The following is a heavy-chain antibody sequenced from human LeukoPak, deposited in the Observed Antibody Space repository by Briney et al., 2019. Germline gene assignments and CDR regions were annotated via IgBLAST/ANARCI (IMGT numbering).Heavy chain of an antibody. V-gene: IGHV1-2*02. D-gene: IGHD6-19*01. Sequence: ASVKVSCKTSGYTFTDYYIHWVRQAPGQGLEWMGWINPNSGGTNSAQMFQGRVTMTRDTSISTAYMELGGLRSDDTAVYYCSRSAGAYSSGYYGVDYWGQGTRVTVSS. CDR1: GYTFTDYY. J-gene: IGHJ4*02. CDR3: SRSAGAYSSGYYGVDY. CDR2: INPNSGGT.